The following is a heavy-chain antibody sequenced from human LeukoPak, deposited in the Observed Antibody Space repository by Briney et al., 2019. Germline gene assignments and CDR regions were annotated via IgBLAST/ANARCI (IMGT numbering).Heavy chain of an antibody. J-gene: IGHJ4*02. D-gene: IGHD6-25*01. Sequence: PSQTLSLTCDVSGGSVTSTNWWTWFRQPPGKGLEWIVEGHLDGRTNYTASTKSRLVMSADLPENHISLKLTSVTAADTAVYYCAREGGFYRPLDYSGQGTLVTVSS. V-gene: IGHV4-4*02. CDR3: AREGGFYRPLDY. CDR2: GHLDGRT. CDR1: GGSVTSTNW.